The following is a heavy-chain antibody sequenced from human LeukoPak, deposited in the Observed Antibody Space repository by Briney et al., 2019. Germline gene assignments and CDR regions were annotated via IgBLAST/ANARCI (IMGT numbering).Heavy chain of an antibody. V-gene: IGHV3-21*01. Sequence: PGGSLRLSCAASGFTFSSYNMNWVRQAPGKGLEWVSSISSSSSYIYYADSVKGRFTISRDNAKNSLYLQMNSLRAEDTAVYYCARSGITIFGVVTDWGQGTLVTVSS. J-gene: IGHJ4*02. CDR2: ISSSSSYI. CDR1: GFTFSSYN. D-gene: IGHD3-3*01. CDR3: ARSGITIFGVVTD.